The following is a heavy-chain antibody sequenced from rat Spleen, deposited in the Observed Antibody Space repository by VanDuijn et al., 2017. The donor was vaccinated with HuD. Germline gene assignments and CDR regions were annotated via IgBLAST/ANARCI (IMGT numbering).Heavy chain of an antibody. J-gene: IGHJ2*01. CDR1: GFTFSDYY. V-gene: IGHV5-7*01. Sequence: EVQLVESGGDLVQPGRSLKLSCAASGFTFSDYYMAWVRQAPTKGLEWVATISYDGSSTYYRDSVKGRFTISRDNAKSTLYLQMDSLRSEDTATYYCARGGVGPYYWGQGVMVTVSS. CDR3: ARGGVGPYY. D-gene: IGHD4-6*01. CDR2: ISYDGSST.